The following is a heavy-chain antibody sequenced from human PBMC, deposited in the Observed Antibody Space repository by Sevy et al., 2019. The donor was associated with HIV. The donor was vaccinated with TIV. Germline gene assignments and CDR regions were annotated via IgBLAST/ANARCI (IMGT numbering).Heavy chain of an antibody. CDR2: IYYNGHI. CDR3: AHENAWGRGSS. J-gene: IGHJ5*02. Sequence: SETLSLTCTVSGGSITSLYWNWIRQPPGKGLEWIANIYYNGHINYNPSLKSRVTLSLDTSKNQFSPRLSSVTAADTAMYYCAHENAWGRGSSWGQGTLVTISS. V-gene: IGHV4-59*08. CDR1: GGSITSLY. D-gene: IGHD1-1*01.